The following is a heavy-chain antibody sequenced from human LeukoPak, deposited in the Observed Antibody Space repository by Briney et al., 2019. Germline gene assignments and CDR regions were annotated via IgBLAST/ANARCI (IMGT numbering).Heavy chain of an antibody. D-gene: IGHD6-13*01. Sequence: PSETLSLTCTVSGGSISSYYWSWIRQPPGKGLEWIGYIYYSGSTNYNPSLKSRVTISVDTSKNQFSLKLSSVTAADTAVYYCAKDPSSSWSLRFVLGAFDIWGQGTLVTVSS. CDR3: AKDPSSSWSLRFVLGAFDI. CDR1: GGSISSYY. CDR2: IYYSGST. V-gene: IGHV4-59*01. J-gene: IGHJ4*02.